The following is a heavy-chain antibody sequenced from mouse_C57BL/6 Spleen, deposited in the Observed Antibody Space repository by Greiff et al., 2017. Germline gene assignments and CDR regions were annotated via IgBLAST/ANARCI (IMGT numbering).Heavy chain of an antibody. V-gene: IGHV5-4*01. D-gene: IGHD3-3*01. Sequence: EVQGVESGGGLVKPGGSLKLSCAASGFTFSSYAMSWVRQTPEKRLEWVATISDGGSYTYYPDNVKGRFTISRDNAKNNLYLQMSHLKSEDTAMYYCARGGTRTYYYAMDYWGQGTSVTVSS. CDR1: GFTFSSYA. CDR2: ISDGGSYT. CDR3: ARGGTRTYYYAMDY. J-gene: IGHJ4*01.